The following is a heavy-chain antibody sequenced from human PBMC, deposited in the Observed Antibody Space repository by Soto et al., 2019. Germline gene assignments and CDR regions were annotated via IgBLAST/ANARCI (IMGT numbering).Heavy chain of an antibody. V-gene: IGHV4-38-2*01. Sequence: SETLSLTCAVSGYSISSGNYWAWIRQPPGRGLEWIGSFYYSQSTYFNPSLKSRVTISVETSKNQYSLKLSAVTAADTAVYYCARRSTVTYDYWGQGILVTVSS. D-gene: IGHD4-17*01. CDR2: FYYSQST. CDR1: GYSISSGNY. J-gene: IGHJ4*02. CDR3: ARRSTVTYDY.